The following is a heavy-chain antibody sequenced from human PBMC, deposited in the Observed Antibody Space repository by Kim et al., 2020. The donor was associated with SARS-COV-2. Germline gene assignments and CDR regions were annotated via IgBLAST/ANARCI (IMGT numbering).Heavy chain of an antibody. D-gene: IGHD4-17*01. J-gene: IGHJ6*01. V-gene: IGHV3-23*03. CDR2: IYSEGDKT. Sequence: GGSLRLSCAASGFTFSNYAMIWVRQAPGKGLEWVSIIYSEGDKTNSADSVKGRFTISRDNSKNTLFLQMASLRAEDTAVYYCAKVKHPVNGEYYYWYG. CDR3: AKVKHPVNGEYYYWYG. CDR1: GFTFSNYA.